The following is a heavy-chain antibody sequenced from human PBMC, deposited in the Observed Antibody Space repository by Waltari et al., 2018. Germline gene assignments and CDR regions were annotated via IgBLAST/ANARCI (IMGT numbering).Heavy chain of an antibody. CDR2: SIPIFGTA. V-gene: IGHV1-69*01. CDR1: GGTFSSYA. D-gene: IGHD2-15*01. CDR3: ARGHCSGGSCYSNFDY. J-gene: IGHJ4*02. Sequence: QVQLVQSGAEVKKPGSSVKVSCKASGGTFSSYAISWVRQAPGQGLEWRGGSIPIFGTANYAQKFQGRVTITADESTSTAYMELSSLRSEDTAVYYCARGHCSGGSCYSNFDYWGQGTLVTVSS.